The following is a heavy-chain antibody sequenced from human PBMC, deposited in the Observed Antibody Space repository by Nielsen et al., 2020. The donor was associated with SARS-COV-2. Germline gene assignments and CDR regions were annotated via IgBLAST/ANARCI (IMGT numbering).Heavy chain of an antibody. V-gene: IGHV1-69*13. CDR2: IIPIFGTA. CDR3: ARDRGGGYDWYYYMDV. J-gene: IGHJ6*03. CDR1: GGTFSSYA. Sequence: SVKVSCKASGGTFSSYAISWVRQAPGQGLEWMGGIIPIFGTANYAQKFQGRVTITADESTSTAYMELSSLRSEDTAVYYCARDRGGGYDWYYYMDVWGKGTTVTVSS. D-gene: IGHD5-12*01.